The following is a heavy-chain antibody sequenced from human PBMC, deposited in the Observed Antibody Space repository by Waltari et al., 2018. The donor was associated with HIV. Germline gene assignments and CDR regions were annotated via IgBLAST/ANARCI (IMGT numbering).Heavy chain of an antibody. CDR2: INTDGTYT. CDR1: GFSFTSSW. J-gene: IGHJ4*02. Sequence: EVRLEESGGGLVQPGGSLRLSCAASGFSFTSSWMHWVRQVPGKRPGWASRINTDGTYTNYADAVSGRFSNSRDNAKNTLYLQMNSLKVEDTAVYFCAVPRCNRANCHFASWGQGTLVTVSS. V-gene: IGHV3-74*01. D-gene: IGHD1-1*01. CDR3: AVPRCNRANCHFAS.